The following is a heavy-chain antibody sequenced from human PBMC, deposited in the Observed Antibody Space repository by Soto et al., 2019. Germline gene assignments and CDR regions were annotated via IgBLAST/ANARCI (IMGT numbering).Heavy chain of an antibody. V-gene: IGHV1-69*02. CDR3: ARAYYYGSGSTPPVDY. CDR1: GGTFSSYT. D-gene: IGHD3-10*01. J-gene: IGHJ4*02. Sequence: QVQLVQSGAEVKKPGSSVKVSFKASGGTFSSYTISWVRQAPGQGLEWMGRIIPILGIANYAQKFQGRVTITADKSSSTAYMELSSLRSEDTAVYYCARAYYYGSGSTPPVDYWGQGTLVTVSS. CDR2: IIPILGIA.